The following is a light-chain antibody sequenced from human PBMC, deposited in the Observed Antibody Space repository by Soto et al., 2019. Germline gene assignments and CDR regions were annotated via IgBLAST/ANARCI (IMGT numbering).Light chain of an antibody. J-gene: IGLJ2*01. V-gene: IGLV2-14*03. CDR2: RVI. Sequence: QSALTQPASMSGSPGQSITISCTGTSSDIGRYDYVSWYQQLPGKAPKLMIYRVINRPSGVSDRFSGSKSGNSASLSISGLQAEDEADYYCSAYTGTTTRVVFGGGTKLTVL. CDR1: SSDIGRYDY. CDR3: SAYTGTTTRVV.